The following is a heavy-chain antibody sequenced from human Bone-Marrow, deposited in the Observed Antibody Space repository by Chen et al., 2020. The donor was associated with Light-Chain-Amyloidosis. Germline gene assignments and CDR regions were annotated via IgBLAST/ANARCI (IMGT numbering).Heavy chain of an antibody. V-gene: IGHV3-30-3*01. CDR3: ARDLDARLRYFDCRWGFDY. CDR2: ISYDGSNK. Sequence: VESGGGVVQPGRSLRLSCAASGFTFSSYAMHWVRQAPGKGLEWVAVISYDGSNKYYADSVKGRFTISRDNSKNTLYLQMNSLRAEDTAMYYCARDLDARLRYFDCRWGFDYWGQGTLVTVSS. J-gene: IGHJ4*02. D-gene: IGHD3-9*01. CDR1: GFTFSSYA.